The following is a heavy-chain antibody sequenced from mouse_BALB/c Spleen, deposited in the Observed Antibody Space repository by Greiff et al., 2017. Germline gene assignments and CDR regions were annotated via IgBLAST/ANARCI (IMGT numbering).Heavy chain of an antibody. CDR2: ISYSGST. CDR1: GYSITSDYA. D-gene: IGHD2-4*01. V-gene: IGHV3-2*02. CDR3: APMITGAYYFDY. Sequence: EVKLQESGPGLVKPSQSLSLTCTVTGYSITSDYAWNWIRQFPGNKLEWMGYISYSGSTSYNPSLKSRISITRDTSKNQFFLQLNSVTTEDTATYYCAPMITGAYYFDYWGQGTTLTVSS. J-gene: IGHJ2*01.